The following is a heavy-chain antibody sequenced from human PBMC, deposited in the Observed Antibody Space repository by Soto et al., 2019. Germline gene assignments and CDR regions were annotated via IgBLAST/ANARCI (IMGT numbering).Heavy chain of an antibody. CDR3: ARVERGTATTVVDAFDI. Sequence: ETLSLTCTVSGGSISSYYWTWIRQPPGKGLEWIGDMDHSGSTHYNPSLKSRVTISVDTSKNQFSLKMSSVTAADTALYYCARVERGTATTVVDAFDIWGPGTMVTVSS. V-gene: IGHV4-59*12. CDR1: GGSISSYY. J-gene: IGHJ3*02. CDR2: MDHSGST. D-gene: IGHD1-1*01.